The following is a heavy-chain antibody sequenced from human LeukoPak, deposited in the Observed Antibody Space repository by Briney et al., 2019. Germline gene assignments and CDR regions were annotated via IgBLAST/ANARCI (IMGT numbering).Heavy chain of an antibody. CDR1: GFTFSGYA. CDR2: ISGSGDYT. Sequence: PGGSLRLSCAVSGFTFSGYAMSWVRQAPGKGLEWVSTISGSGDYTYYADSVKGRFSISRDNSKNTLHLQMNSLRAEDTAVYYCAKTLFDCSGGSCYEACFDDWGQGTLVTVSS. CDR3: AKTLFDCSGGSCYEACFDD. D-gene: IGHD2-15*01. V-gene: IGHV3-23*01. J-gene: IGHJ4*02.